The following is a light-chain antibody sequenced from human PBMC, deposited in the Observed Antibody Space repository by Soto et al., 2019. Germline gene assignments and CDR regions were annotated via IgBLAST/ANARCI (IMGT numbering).Light chain of an antibody. V-gene: IGKV3-20*01. J-gene: IGKJ1*01. Sequence: EIVLTQSPGTLSLSPGERATLSCRASQSVSSSYLAWYQKKPGQAPRLLIYGASSRATGIPDRFSGSGYGTDLTLTISRLEPEGFAVYYCQQYGSSPWTFGQGTKVEIK. CDR2: GAS. CDR3: QQYGSSPWT. CDR1: QSVSSSY.